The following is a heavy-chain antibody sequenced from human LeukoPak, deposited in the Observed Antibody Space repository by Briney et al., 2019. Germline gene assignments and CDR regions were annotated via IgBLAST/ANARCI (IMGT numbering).Heavy chain of an antibody. CDR1: GYTFAGYY. V-gene: IGHV1-2*02. Sequence: ASVKVSCKASGYTFAGYYMHWLRQAPGQGLEWMGWINPNSGGTNYAQKFQGRVTMTRDTSISTAYMELSRLRSDDTAVYYCARPISTVVRRNAFDIWGQGTMVTVSS. J-gene: IGHJ3*02. CDR3: ARPISTVVRRNAFDI. D-gene: IGHD4-23*01. CDR2: INPNSGGT.